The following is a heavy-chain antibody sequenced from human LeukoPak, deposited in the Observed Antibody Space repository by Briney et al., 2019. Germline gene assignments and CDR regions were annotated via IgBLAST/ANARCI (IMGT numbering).Heavy chain of an antibody. V-gene: IGHV3-11*04. D-gene: IGHD6-19*01. J-gene: IGHJ6*02. Sequence: GGSLRLSCSASGFIFSDYYMSWIRQAPGKGLEWVSYISSSGSTIYYADSVKGRFTISRDNAKNSLYLQMNSLRAEDTAVYYCAKDSSYSSGWYPSGYYYYYYGMDVWGQGTTVTVSS. CDR3: AKDSSYSSGWYPSGYYYYYYGMDV. CDR2: ISSSGSTI. CDR1: GFIFSDYY.